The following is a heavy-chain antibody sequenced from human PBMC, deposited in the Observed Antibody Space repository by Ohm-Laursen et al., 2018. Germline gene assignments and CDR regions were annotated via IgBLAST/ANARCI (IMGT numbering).Heavy chain of an antibody. CDR2: INQDGSEK. J-gene: IGHJ6*02. V-gene: IGHV3-7*01. CDR1: GFTFSTYW. CDR3: ARELDFWSGYTYYYYYYGMDV. Sequence: SLRLSCTASGFTFSTYWMNWFRQAPGKGLESVASINQDGSEKYYVDSVKGRFTISRDNAKNSLYLQMNSLRAEDTAVYYCARELDFWSGYTYYYYYYGMDVWGQGTTVTVSS. D-gene: IGHD3-3*01.